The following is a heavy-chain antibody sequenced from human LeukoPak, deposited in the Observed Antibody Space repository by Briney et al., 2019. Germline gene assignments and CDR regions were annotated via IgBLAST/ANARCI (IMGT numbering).Heavy chain of an antibody. J-gene: IGHJ4*02. CDR2: ISSSGSTI. Sequence: GGSLRLSCAASGFTFSSYEMNWVRQAPGKGLEWVSYISSSGSTIYYADSVKGRFTISRDNAKNSLYLQMNSLRAENTAVYYCARDTRVYCSSTSCRMFDYWGQGTLVTVSS. CDR3: ARDTRVYCSSTSCRMFDY. D-gene: IGHD2-2*01. V-gene: IGHV3-48*03. CDR1: GFTFSSYE.